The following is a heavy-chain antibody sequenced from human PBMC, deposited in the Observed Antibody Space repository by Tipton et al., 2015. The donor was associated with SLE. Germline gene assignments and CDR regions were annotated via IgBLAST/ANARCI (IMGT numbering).Heavy chain of an antibody. CDR2: ISGGSDIT. CDR1: GFTLSDWY. CDR3: ASVIVVAASEYFQH. Sequence: SLRLSCAASGFTLSDWYMTWIRQAPGKGLEWVSIISGGSDITNYADSVQGRFTISRDNSKNTLYLQMSSLSAEDTAIYYCASVIVVAASEYFQHWGQGTLVTVSS. V-gene: IGHV3-23*01. J-gene: IGHJ1*01. D-gene: IGHD2-15*01.